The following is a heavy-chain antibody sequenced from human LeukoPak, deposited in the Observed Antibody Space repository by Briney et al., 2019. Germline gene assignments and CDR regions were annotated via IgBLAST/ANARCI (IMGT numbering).Heavy chain of an antibody. D-gene: IGHD6-13*01. V-gene: IGHV3-21*01. Sequence: GGSLRLSCAASGFTFSSHDMNWVRQAPGKGLEWVSSISSSSSYIYYANSVKGRFTISRDNAKNSLYLQMNSLRGEDTAIYYCARDRGVAATGTSFDYWGQGTLVTVSS. J-gene: IGHJ4*02. CDR2: ISSSSSYI. CDR1: GFTFSSHD. CDR3: ARDRGVAATGTSFDY.